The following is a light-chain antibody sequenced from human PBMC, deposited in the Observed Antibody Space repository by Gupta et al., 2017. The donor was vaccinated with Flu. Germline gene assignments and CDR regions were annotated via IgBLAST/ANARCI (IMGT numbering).Light chain of an antibody. CDR3: QQYGNIPLT. J-gene: IGKJ4*01. CDR2: GIS. CDR1: QSLRNNY. Sequence: GTLSLSPGERATLSCRASQSLRNNYLAWYQQKPGQAPRLLIYGISNRATGIPDRFSGSGSGTDLTLTISRLEPEDSAVYYCQQYGNIPLTFGGGTKVEIK. V-gene: IGKV3-20*01.